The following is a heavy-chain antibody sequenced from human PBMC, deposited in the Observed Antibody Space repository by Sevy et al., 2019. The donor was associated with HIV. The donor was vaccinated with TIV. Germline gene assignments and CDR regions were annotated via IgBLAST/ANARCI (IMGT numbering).Heavy chain of an antibody. Sequence: GGSLRLSCVASGFTFSNYGMHWVRQAPGKGLEWVAFIHSDVTNQYYRDSVKGRFTISRDNAKKTLYLQMNSLRPEDTAMYFCSSRDYGDSIDYWGQGTPVTVSS. V-gene: IGHV3-30*02. CDR1: GFTFSNYG. J-gene: IGHJ4*02. CDR3: SSRDYGDSIDY. D-gene: IGHD4-17*01. CDR2: IHSDVTNQ.